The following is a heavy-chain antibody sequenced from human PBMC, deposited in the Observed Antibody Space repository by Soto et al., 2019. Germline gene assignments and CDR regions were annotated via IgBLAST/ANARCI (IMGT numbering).Heavy chain of an antibody. V-gene: IGHV1-8*01. D-gene: IGHD2-2*01. Sequence: ASVKVSCKASGSTFTSYDINWVRQATGQGLEWMGWMNPNSGNTGYAQKFQGRVTMTRNTSISTAYMELSSLRSEDTAVYYCARGYCSSTSCYYYYGMDVWGQGTTVTVSS. CDR1: GSTFTSYD. J-gene: IGHJ6*02. CDR2: MNPNSGNT. CDR3: ARGYCSSTSCYYYYGMDV.